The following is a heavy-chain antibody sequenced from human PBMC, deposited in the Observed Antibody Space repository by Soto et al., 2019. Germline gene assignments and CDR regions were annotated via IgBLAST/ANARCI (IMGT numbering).Heavy chain of an antibody. D-gene: IGHD3-9*01. CDR1: GFTFDDYG. V-gene: IGHV3-20*01. J-gene: IGHJ6*03. CDR2: INWNGGST. CDR3: PRGYYDILPPYYMAV. Sequence: GGSLRLSCAASGFTFDDYGMSWVRQAPGKGLEWVSGINWNGGSTGYADSVKGRFTISRDNAKNSLYLQMNSLRAEDTALYHCPRGYYDILPPYYMAVWGKGTTVTFSS.